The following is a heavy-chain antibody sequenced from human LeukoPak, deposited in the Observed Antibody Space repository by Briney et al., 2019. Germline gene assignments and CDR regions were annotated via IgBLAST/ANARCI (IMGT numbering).Heavy chain of an antibody. CDR3: ARDPWAVAGMGDY. D-gene: IGHD6-19*01. CDR1: GFTFSSYG. V-gene: IGHV3-30*02. J-gene: IGHJ4*02. CDR2: IRYDGSNK. Sequence: PGGSLRLSCAASGFTFSSYGMHWVRQAPGKGLEWVAFIRYDGSNKYYADSVKGRFTISRDNSKNTLYLQMNSLRAEDTAVYYCARDPWAVAGMGDYWGQGTLVTVSS.